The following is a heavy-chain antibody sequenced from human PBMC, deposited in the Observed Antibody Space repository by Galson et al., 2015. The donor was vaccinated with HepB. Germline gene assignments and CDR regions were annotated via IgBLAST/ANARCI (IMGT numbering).Heavy chain of an antibody. CDR2: IRASDGST. CDR1: GFTFSSYA. CDR3: AKAKPYGTTWYGGIVF. Sequence: SLRLSCAAFGFTFSSYAMTWVRQAPGKGLEWVSAIRASDGSTHYADSVKGRFTISRDNSKSTQFLQMNSLSAEDTAVYYCAKAKPYGTTWYGGIVFWGQGTPVTVSS. J-gene: IGHJ4*02. V-gene: IGHV3-23*01. D-gene: IGHD6-13*01.